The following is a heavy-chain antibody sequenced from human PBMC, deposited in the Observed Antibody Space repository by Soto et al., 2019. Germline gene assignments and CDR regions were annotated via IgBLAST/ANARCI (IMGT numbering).Heavy chain of an antibody. V-gene: IGHV1-18*01. CDR2: ISPYNGKT. D-gene: IGHD4-17*01. CDR1: GYTFTEYG. J-gene: IGHJ4*02. CDR3: ARADSGDTKIYSFDH. Sequence: ASVKVSCKTSGYTFTEYGISWFRQAPGQGLEWMGWISPYNGKTNYIQEFQDRVTITTDTSSTTVYMDLRTLKSDDTAIYFCARADSGDTKIYSFDHWGQGTLVTVSS.